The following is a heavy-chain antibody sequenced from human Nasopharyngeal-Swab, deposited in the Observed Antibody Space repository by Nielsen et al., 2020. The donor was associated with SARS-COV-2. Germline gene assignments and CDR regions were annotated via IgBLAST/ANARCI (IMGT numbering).Heavy chain of an antibody. V-gene: IGHV3-23*01. Sequence: VRQALGKGLEWVSAISGSGGSTYYADSVKGRFTITRDNSKNTLYLQMNSLRAEDTAVYYCAKDLLAGDAFDIWGQGTMVTVSS. D-gene: IGHD2-21*01. J-gene: IGHJ3*02. CDR2: ISGSGGST. CDR3: AKDLLAGDAFDI.